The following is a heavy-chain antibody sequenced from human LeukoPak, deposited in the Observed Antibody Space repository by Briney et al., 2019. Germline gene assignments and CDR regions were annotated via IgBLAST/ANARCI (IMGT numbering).Heavy chain of an antibody. V-gene: IGHV3-30*04. D-gene: IGHD4-17*01. J-gene: IGHJ6*02. CDR1: GFTFGSYA. Sequence: GRSLRLSCAASGFTFGSYAMHWVRQAPGKGLEWVAFISYDGSNKYYADSVKGRFTISRDNSKNTLYLQMNSLRAEDTAVYYCARDPAYGDYASNYYYYYGMDVWGQGTTVTVSS. CDR3: ARDPAYGDYASNYYYYYGMDV. CDR2: ISYDGSNK.